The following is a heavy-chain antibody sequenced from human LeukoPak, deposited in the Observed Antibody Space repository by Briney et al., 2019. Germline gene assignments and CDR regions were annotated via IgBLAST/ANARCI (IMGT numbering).Heavy chain of an antibody. CDR3: ARDFGGRIAALLGRHWFAP. J-gene: IGHJ5*02. Sequence: ASVKVSCKASGGTFSSYTISWVRQAPGQGLEWMGRIIPILGIANYAQKFQGRVTITADKSTSTAYMELSSLSSEDTAVYYCARDFGGRIAALLGRHWFAPGGQGTLVPVSS. CDR2: IIPILGIA. D-gene: IGHD6-6*01. V-gene: IGHV1-69*04. CDR1: GGTFSSYT.